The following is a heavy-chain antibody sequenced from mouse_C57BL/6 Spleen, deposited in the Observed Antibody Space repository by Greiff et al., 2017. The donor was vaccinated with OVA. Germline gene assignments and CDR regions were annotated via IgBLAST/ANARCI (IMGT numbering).Heavy chain of an antibody. CDR3: TISGDVRNY. Sequence: QVQLQQPGAELVKPGASVKVSCKASGYTFTSYWMHWVKQRPGQGLEWIGRIHPSASDTNYNQQFKGKATLTVDKSSSTAYMQLSSLTSEGSAVYYCTISGDVRNYWGQGTTLTVSS. D-gene: IGHD1-3*01. J-gene: IGHJ2*01. CDR2: IHPSASDT. V-gene: IGHV1-74*01. CDR1: GYTFTSYW.